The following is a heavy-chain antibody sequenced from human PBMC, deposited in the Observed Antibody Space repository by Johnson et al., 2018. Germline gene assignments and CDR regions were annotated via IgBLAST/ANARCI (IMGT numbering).Heavy chain of an antibody. Sequence: VQLLESGGGVVQPGRSLRLSCAASGFTFSSYGMHWVRQAPGKGLEWVAVISYDGSNKYYADSVKGRFPISRDNSKNTLYLQMNSLRAEDTAVYYCAKDREGAYCGGDCYTEYFQHWGQGTLVTVSS. J-gene: IGHJ1*01. CDR3: AKDREGAYCGGDCYTEYFQH. V-gene: IGHV3-30*18. CDR2: ISYDGSNK. D-gene: IGHD2-21*02. CDR1: GFTFSSYG.